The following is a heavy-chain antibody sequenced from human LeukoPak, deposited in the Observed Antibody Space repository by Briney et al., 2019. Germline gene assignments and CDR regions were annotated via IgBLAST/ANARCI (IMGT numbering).Heavy chain of an antibody. J-gene: IGHJ4*02. CDR1: GYTFTGYY. D-gene: IGHD6-13*01. CDR3: AREWVAADY. CDR2: INPNSGGT. V-gene: IGHV1-2*02. Sequence: ASVKVSCKASGYTFTGYYMHWVRQAPGQGLEWMGWINPNSGGTNYAQKFRGRVTMTRDTSISTAYMELSRPRSDDTAVYYCAREWVAADYWGQGTLVTVSS.